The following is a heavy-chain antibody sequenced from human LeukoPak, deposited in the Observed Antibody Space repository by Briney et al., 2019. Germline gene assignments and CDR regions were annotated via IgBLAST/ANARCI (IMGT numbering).Heavy chain of an antibody. CDR1: GFTLSRYA. Sequence: PGGSLGLSCAASGFTLSRYAINWVRQAPGKGLEWVAVISYGGSNKYYADSVKGRFTIPRDNSKNTLWLQMNSLRSEDTAVYYCARDMAPGGGPGDYYGMDVWGQGTTVTVSS. J-gene: IGHJ6*02. CDR2: ISYGGSNK. D-gene: IGHD7-27*01. V-gene: IGHV3-30-3*01. CDR3: ARDMAPGGGPGDYYGMDV.